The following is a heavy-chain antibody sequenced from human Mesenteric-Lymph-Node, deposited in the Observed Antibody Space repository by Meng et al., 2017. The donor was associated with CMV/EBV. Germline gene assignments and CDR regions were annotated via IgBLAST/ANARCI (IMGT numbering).Heavy chain of an antibody. CDR3: VKGAYSDYWTGYFTSRD. V-gene: IGHV3-33*08. D-gene: IGHD3-3*01. CDR2: IWYDGDTK. Sequence: GGSLRLSCAASGFTFSSYAMHWVRQAPGKGLEWVAVIWYDGDTKYYADSVKGRFTVSRDNSKNTVSLQLNRLRAEDSAMYYCVKGAYSDYWTGYFTSRDWGQGTLVTVSS. CDR1: GFTFSSYA. J-gene: IGHJ4*02.